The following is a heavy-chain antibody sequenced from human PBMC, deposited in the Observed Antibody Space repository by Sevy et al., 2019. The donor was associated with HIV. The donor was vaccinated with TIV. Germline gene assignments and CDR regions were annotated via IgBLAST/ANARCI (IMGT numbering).Heavy chain of an antibody. CDR2: ISTSGTYK. V-gene: IGHV3-21*01. Sequence: GGSLRLSCAVSGFTFSSYSMNWVRQAPGKGLEWVSFISTSGTYKYYADSVKGRFTISRDNAKNSLFLQMNRLRADDTAVYYCARDLNDYNNYMYSFDYWGQGTLVTVSS. J-gene: IGHJ4*02. CDR1: GFTFSSYS. D-gene: IGHD4-4*01. CDR3: ARDLNDYNNYMYSFDY.